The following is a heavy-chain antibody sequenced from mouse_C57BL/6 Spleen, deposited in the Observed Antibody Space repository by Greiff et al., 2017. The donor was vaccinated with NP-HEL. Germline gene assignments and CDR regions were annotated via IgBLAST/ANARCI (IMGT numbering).Heavy chain of an antibody. Sequence: QVQLKESGAELVKPGASVKISCKASGYAFSSYWMNWVKQRPGKGLEWIGQIYPGDGDTNYNEKFKGKATLTADKSSSTAYMQLSSLTSEDSAVYFCARQSPPPMYFDVWGTGTTVTVSS. CDR1: GYAFSSYW. CDR2: IYPGDGDT. J-gene: IGHJ1*03. CDR3: ARQSPPPMYFDV. V-gene: IGHV1-80*01.